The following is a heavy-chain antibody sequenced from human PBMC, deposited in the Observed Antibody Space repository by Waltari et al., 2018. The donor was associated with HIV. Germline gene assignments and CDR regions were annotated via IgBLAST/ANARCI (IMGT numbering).Heavy chain of an antibody. J-gene: IGHJ4*02. D-gene: IGHD2-15*01. CDR3: ARGIFGGNPGY. CDR1: GGSFITYL. CDR2: SHSPGRT. Sequence: QLQLRESGPRLVKPLETLARNCSFSGGSFITYLWNWYRQPPGKALEWIGYSHSPGRTNYNPSLKSRVTISVDTSKTVFSLQLKSVTAADTAIYYCARGIFGGNPGYWGRGTLITVS. V-gene: IGHV4-59*01.